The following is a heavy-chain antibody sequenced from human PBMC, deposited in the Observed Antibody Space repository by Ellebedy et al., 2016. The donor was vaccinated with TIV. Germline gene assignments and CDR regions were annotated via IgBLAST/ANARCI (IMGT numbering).Heavy chain of an antibody. CDR3: ARDAGVY. CDR1: GFTFSSTW. V-gene: IGHV3-7*01. J-gene: IGHJ4*02. Sequence: GESLKISCAASGFTFSSTWMSWVRQAPGKGLEWVANIKPDGSVKYYVDSVKGRFTISRDNAKSSLYLQMNSLRAEDTAMYYCARDAGVYWGQGTLVTVSS. CDR2: IKPDGSVK.